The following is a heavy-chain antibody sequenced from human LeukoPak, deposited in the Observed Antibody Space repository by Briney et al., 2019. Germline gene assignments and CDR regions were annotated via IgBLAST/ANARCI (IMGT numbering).Heavy chain of an antibody. V-gene: IGHV1-2*02. J-gene: IGHJ4*02. CDR1: GYTFTGYY. Sequence: ASVNVSCKASGYTFTGYYMHWVRQAPGQRLEWMGWINPNSGGTNYAQKFQGRVTMTRDTSISTAYMELSRLRSDDTAVYYCARESDIVVVVAPFGYWGQGTLVTVSS. CDR3: ARESDIVVVVAPFGY. CDR2: INPNSGGT. D-gene: IGHD2-15*01.